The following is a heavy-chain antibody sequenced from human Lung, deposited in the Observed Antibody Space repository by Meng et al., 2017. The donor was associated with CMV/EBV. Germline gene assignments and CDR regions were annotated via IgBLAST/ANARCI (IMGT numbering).Heavy chain of an antibody. V-gene: IGHV1-69*05. J-gene: IGHJ6*02. CDR3: ARVTIFGAYGMDV. CDR2: IIPIFGTA. D-gene: IGHD3-3*01. Sequence: SVXVSXKASGGTFSSYATSWVRQAPGQGLEWMGGIIPIFGTANYAPKFQGRVTITTDESTSTAYMELSSLRSEDTAVYYCARVTIFGAYGMDVWGQGTTVTVSS. CDR1: GGTFSSYA.